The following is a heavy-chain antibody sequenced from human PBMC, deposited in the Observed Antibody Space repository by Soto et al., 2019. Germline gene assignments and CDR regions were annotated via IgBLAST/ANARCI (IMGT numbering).Heavy chain of an antibody. CDR3: ARAVSDFWSGYFDY. Sequence: GSLRLSCAASGFTFSDHYMDWVRQAPGKGLEWVGRTRNKANSYTTEYAASVKGRFTISRDDSKNSLYLQMNSLKTEDTAVYYCARAVSDFWSGYFDYWGQGTLVTVSS. J-gene: IGHJ4*02. D-gene: IGHD3-3*01. CDR1: GFTFSDHY. V-gene: IGHV3-72*01. CDR2: TRNKANSYTT.